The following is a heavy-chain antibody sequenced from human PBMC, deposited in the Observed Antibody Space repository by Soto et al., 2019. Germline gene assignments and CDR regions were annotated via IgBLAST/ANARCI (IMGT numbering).Heavy chain of an antibody. CDR3: ASSGHIVVVVAVH. D-gene: IGHD2-15*01. J-gene: IGHJ4*02. V-gene: IGHV1-69*13. CDR1: GGTFSSYA. CDR2: IIPIFGTA. Sequence: SVKVSCKASGGTFSSYAISWVRQAPGQGLEWMGGIIPIFGTANYAQEFQGRVTITADESTSTAYMELSSLRSEDTAVYYCASSGHIVVVVAVHWGQGTLVTVSS.